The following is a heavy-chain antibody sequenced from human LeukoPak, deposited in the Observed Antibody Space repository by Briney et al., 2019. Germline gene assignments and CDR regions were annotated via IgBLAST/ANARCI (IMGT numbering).Heavy chain of an antibody. CDR1: GGSIISNNFY. D-gene: IGHD2-2*01. CDR2: IYGSGST. V-gene: IGHV4-61*02. CDR3: ARGWGSTSSNYFDP. J-gene: IGHJ5*02. Sequence: PSQTLSLTCTVSGGSIISNNFYWSWIRQPAGKGLEWIGRIYGSGSTNYSPPLRGRVTISMDTSKNQFSLNLNSVTAADTAVYFCARGWGSTSSNYFDPWGQGTLVTVSS.